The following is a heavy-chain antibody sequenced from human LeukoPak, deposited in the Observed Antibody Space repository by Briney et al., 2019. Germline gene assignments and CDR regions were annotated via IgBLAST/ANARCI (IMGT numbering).Heavy chain of an antibody. J-gene: IGHJ4*02. CDR3: VKEYFGFAFDY. CDR2: ITSSGDST. CDR1: GFTFSSYA. D-gene: IGHD3-9*01. Sequence: GGSLRLSCAASGFTFSSYAMSWVRQAPGKGLEWVSDITSSGDSTYYADSVKGRFTISRDNPKNTLYLQMNSLRAEDAAIYYCVKEYFGFAFDYWGQGTVVTVSS. V-gene: IGHV3-23*01.